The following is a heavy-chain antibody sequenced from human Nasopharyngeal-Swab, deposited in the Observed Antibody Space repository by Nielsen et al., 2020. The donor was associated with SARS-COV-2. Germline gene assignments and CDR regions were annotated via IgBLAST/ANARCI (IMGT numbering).Heavy chain of an antibody. CDR3: ARDSSRRSRGSYYYGMDV. CDR1: GGSISSYY. CDR2: IYTSGST. J-gene: IGHJ6*02. D-gene: IGHD3-3*01. Sequence: SETLSLTCTVSGGSISSYYWSWIRQPAGKGLEWIGRIYTSGSTNYNPSLKSRVTMSVDTSKNQFSLKLSSVTAADTAVYYCARDSSRRSRGSYYYGMDVWGQGTTVTVSS. V-gene: IGHV4-4*07.